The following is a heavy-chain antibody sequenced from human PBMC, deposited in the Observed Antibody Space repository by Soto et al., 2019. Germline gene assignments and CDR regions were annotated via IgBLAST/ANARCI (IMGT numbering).Heavy chain of an antibody. V-gene: IGHV1-69*13. J-gene: IGHJ6*02. CDR3: ARDYYDSSCLQWGVYYYYGMDV. CDR2: IIPIFGTA. CDR1: GGTFSYYA. Sequence: GASVKVSCKASGGTFSYYAISWVRQAPGQGLEWMGGIIPIFGTANYAQKFQGRVTITADESTSTAYMELSSLRSEDTAVYYCARDYYDSSCLQWGVYYYYGMDVWGQGTTVTVSS. D-gene: IGHD3-22*01.